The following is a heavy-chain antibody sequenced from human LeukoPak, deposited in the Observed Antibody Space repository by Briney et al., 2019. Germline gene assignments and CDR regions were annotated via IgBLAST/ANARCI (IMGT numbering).Heavy chain of an antibody. CDR2: ISGSGGTT. CDR1: GFPFSDYA. Sequence: GGSLRLSCAASGFPFSDYAMGWVRQAPGKGLEWVSSISGSGGTTYYADSVKGRFTISRDNSKNTLYLQMSSLRAEDTAVYYCANHLDYYRSRSRFDPWGQGTLVTVSS. J-gene: IGHJ5*02. D-gene: IGHD3-10*01. V-gene: IGHV3-23*01. CDR3: ANHLDYYRSRSRFDP.